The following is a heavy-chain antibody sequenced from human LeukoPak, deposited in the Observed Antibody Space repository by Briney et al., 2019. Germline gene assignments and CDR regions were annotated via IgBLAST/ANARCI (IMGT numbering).Heavy chain of an antibody. Sequence: PETLSLTCAVYGGSFSGYYWSWIRQPPGKGLEWIGEINHSGSTNYNPSLKSRVTISVDTSKNQFSLKLSSVTAADTAVYYCARGLRAHLGVDPWGQGTLVTVSS. J-gene: IGHJ5*02. CDR2: INHSGST. D-gene: IGHD3-16*01. V-gene: IGHV4-34*01. CDR3: ARGLRAHLGVDP. CDR1: GGSFSGYY.